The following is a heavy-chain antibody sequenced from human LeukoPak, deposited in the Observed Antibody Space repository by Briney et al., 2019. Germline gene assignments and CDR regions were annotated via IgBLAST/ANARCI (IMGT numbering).Heavy chain of an antibody. CDR2: ISYDGSNK. CDR1: GFTFSSYA. J-gene: IGHJ4*02. V-gene: IGHV3-30-3*01. Sequence: TGRSLRLSCAASGFTFSSYATHWVRQAPGKGLEWVAVISYDGSNKYYADSVKGRFTISRDNSKNTLYLQMNSLRAEDTAVYYCARAGNSGSYYAHYYFDYWGQGTLVTVSS. CDR3: ARAGNSGSYYAHYYFDY. D-gene: IGHD1-26*01.